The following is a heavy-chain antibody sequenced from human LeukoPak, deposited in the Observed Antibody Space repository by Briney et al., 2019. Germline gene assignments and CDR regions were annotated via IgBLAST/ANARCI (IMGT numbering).Heavy chain of an antibody. CDR1: GFTFSNYA. CDR2: ISPNGVYT. Sequence: GGSLRLSCAASGFTFSNYAMHWVRQAPGKGLEYVSAISPNGVYTYYANSVKGRFTISRDNSKNTLYLQMGSLRAEDMAVYYCARTYSLRFLEWLPIYFDYWGQGTLVTVSS. J-gene: IGHJ4*02. V-gene: IGHV3-64*01. CDR3: ARTYSLRFLEWLPIYFDY. D-gene: IGHD3-3*01.